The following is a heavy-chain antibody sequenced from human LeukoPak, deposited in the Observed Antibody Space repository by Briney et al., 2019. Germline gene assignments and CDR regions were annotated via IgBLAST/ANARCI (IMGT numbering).Heavy chain of an antibody. CDR1: GYTLTELS. J-gene: IGHJ4*02. D-gene: IGHD4-23*01. V-gene: IGHV1-24*01. CDR3: ATNLATVVTPAYS. Sequence: GASVKVSCKVSGYTLTELSMHWVRQAPGKGLEWMGGFDPEDGETIYAQKFQGRVTMTEDTSTDTAYMELSNLRSDDTAVYYCATNLATVVTPAYSWGQGTLVTVSS. CDR2: FDPEDGET.